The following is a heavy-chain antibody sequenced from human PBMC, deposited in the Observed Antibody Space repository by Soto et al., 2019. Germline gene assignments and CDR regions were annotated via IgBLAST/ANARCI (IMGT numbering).Heavy chain of an antibody. J-gene: IGHJ4*02. CDR2: IYYSGST. CDR3: ATTDTAMVTHYFDY. V-gene: IGHV4-30-4*01. CDR1: GGSISSGDYY. Sequence: PSETLSLTCTVSGGSISSGDYYWSWIRQPPGKGLEWIGYIYYSGSTYYNPSLKSRVTISVDTSKNQFSLKLSSVTAADTAVYYCATTDTAMVTHYFDYWGQGTLVTVSS. D-gene: IGHD5-18*01.